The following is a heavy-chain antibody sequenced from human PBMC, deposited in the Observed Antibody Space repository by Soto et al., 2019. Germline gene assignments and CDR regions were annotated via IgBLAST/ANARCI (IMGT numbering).Heavy chain of an antibody. CDR1: GFTLGRYT. CDR3: ARDREPDGIWTFDS. V-gene: IGHV3-23*01. D-gene: IGHD2-2*01. CDR2: SYSTGGT. J-gene: IGHJ4*02. Sequence: GGSLRLSCAASGFTLGRYTMGWVRQAPGKGLEWVAESYSTGGTEYADSVKGRFTIFRDNSKNMLFLQMNSLGVDDTALYYCARDREPDGIWTFDSWGQGTLVTFSS.